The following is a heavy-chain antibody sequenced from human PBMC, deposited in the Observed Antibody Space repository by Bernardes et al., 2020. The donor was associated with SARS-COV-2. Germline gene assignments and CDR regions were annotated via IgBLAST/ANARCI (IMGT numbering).Heavy chain of an antibody. CDR2: INHSGST. D-gene: IGHD3-10*01. CDR3: ARGTHGAFDP. Sequence: SETLSLTCAVYGGSFSGYYWSWIRQPPGKGLEWIGEINHSGSTNYNPSLKSRVTISVDTSKNQFSLKLSSVTAADTAVYYCARGTHGAFDPWGQGTLVTVSS. CDR1: GGSFSGYY. V-gene: IGHV4-34*01. J-gene: IGHJ5*02.